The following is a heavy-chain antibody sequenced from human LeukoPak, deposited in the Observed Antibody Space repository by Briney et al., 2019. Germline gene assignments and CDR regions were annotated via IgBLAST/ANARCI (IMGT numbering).Heavy chain of an antibody. CDR1: GFTFSSYW. CDR3: AREVGAKAFDI. J-gene: IGHJ3*02. D-gene: IGHD1-26*01. V-gene: IGHV3-7*01. CDR2: IKQDGSEK. Sequence: PGGSLRPSCAASGFTFSSYWMSWVRQAPGKGLEWVANIKQDGSEKYYVDSVKGRFTISRDNAKNSLYLQMNSLRAEDTAVYYCAREVGAKAFDIWGQGTMVTVSS.